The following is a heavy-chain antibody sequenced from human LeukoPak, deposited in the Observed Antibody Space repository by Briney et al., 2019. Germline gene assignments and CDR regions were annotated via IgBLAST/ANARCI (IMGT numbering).Heavy chain of an antibody. J-gene: IGHJ6*02. V-gene: IGHV1-8*01. CDR3: ARGLVYCSGGSCYANRYGMDV. CDR1: GYTFTSYD. Sequence: ASVKVSCKASGYTFTSYDINWVRQATGQGLEWMGWMNPNSGNTGYAQKFQGRVTMTRNTSISTACMELSSLRSEDTAVYYCARGLVYCSGGSCYANRYGMDVWGQGTTVTVSS. CDR2: MNPNSGNT. D-gene: IGHD2-15*01.